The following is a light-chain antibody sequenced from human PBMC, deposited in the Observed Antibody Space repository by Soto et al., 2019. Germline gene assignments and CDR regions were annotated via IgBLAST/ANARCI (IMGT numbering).Light chain of an antibody. CDR1: RSVRSY. V-gene: IGKV3-11*01. Sequence: EIVLTQSPATLSLSPGERATLSCRASRSVRSYLAWYQQKPGQAPRLLIYDASNRAAGIPARFSGSGSETDFTLTISKLEPEDFAVYYCQQRYAWPPITFGQGTRLEI. CDR2: DAS. CDR3: QQRYAWPPIT. J-gene: IGKJ5*01.